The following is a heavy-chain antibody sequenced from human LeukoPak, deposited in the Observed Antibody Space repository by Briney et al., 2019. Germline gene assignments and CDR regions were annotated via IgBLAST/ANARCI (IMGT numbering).Heavy chain of an antibody. CDR1: GGSISTYR. Sequence: SETLSLTCTVSGGSISTYRWSWIRQPPGKGLEWIGYIYYNGSTNYNPSLKSRVTISVDTSRNHFSLKVTSVTAADTAMYYCARRYCSGGSCPGHWFDPWGQGTLVTVSS. D-gene: IGHD2-15*01. CDR3: ARRYCSGGSCPGHWFDP. CDR2: IYYNGST. J-gene: IGHJ5*02. V-gene: IGHV4-59*08.